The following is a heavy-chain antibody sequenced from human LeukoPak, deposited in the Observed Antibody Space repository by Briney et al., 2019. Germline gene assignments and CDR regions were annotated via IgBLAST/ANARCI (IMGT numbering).Heavy chain of an antibody. CDR2: IVGDAGST. V-gene: IGHV3-23*01. CDR1: GFPFSSYT. Sequence: GGSLRLSCAASGFPFSSYTMSWVRQAPGKGLEWVSPIVGDAGSTYYAYSEKGRFTISRDNSKNTHFLQMNSLRADDTAVFYCAKGGGLYGENFDYWGQGTLVTVSS. J-gene: IGHJ4*02. CDR3: AKGGGLYGENFDY. D-gene: IGHD4-17*01.